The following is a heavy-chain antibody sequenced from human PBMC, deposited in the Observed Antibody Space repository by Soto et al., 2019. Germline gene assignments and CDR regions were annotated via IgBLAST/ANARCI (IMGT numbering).Heavy chain of an antibody. V-gene: IGHV4-34*01. Sequence: QVQLQQWGAGLLKPSETLSLTCAVYGGSFSGYYWSWIRQPPGKGLEWIGEINHSGSTNYNPSLKSRLPISVDTSKNQFSLKLSSVTAADTAAYYCARGGIAVLKVRGWFDPWGQGTLVTVSS. CDR1: GGSFSGYY. CDR2: INHSGST. CDR3: ARGGIAVLKVRGWFDP. J-gene: IGHJ5*02. D-gene: IGHD6-19*01.